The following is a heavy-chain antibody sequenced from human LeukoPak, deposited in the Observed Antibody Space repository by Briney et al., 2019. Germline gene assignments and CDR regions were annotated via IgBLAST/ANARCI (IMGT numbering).Heavy chain of an antibody. Sequence: SETLSLTCTVSGGSISGYYWSWIRQPPGMGLEWIGYISYSGSTNYNASLTSRVTMPVDTSKNQLSLRLSSVTAADTAVYYCARHRSGTTADFWGQGTLVTVSS. CDR1: GGSISGYY. CDR2: ISYSGST. D-gene: IGHD1-7*01. CDR3: ARHRSGTTADF. V-gene: IGHV4-59*08. J-gene: IGHJ4*02.